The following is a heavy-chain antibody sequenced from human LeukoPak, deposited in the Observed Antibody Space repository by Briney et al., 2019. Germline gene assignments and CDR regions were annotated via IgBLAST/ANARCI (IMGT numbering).Heavy chain of an antibody. CDR2: INWNGGST. D-gene: IGHD3-3*01. CDR1: GFTFDDYG. Sequence: PGGSLRLSCAASGFTFDDYGMSWVRQAPGKGLEWVSGINWNGGSTAYADSVKGRFTISRDNAENSLYLQMNSLRAEDTAVYYCARDRDFWSGYPTGFDYWGQGTLVTVSS. CDR3: ARDRDFWSGYPTGFDY. J-gene: IGHJ4*02. V-gene: IGHV3-20*04.